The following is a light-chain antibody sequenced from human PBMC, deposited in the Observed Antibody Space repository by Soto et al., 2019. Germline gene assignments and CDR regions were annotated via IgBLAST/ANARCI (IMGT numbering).Light chain of an antibody. CDR1: QSVSNY. CDR3: QQRSDWPGT. V-gene: IGKV3-11*01. CDR2: DAS. J-gene: IGKJ2*01. Sequence: EIVLTQSPATLSLSPGERATLSCRASQSVSNYLAWYQQKPGQAPRLLLYDASNRATGIPARFSGSGSGTDFTLTISSLEPEDFAVYYCQQRSDWPGTFGQGTKLEIK.